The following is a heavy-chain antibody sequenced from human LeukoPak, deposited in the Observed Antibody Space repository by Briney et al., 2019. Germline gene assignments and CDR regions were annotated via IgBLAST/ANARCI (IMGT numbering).Heavy chain of an antibody. CDR1: GGSFSGYY. CDR2: INHSGST. Sequence: SETLSLTCAVYGGSFSGYYWSWIRQPPGKGLEWIGEINHSGSTNYNPSLKSRVTISVDASKNQFSLKLSSVTAADTAVYYCASSYYDSSGYYSDYWGQGTLVTVFS. J-gene: IGHJ4*02. D-gene: IGHD3-22*01. V-gene: IGHV4-34*01. CDR3: ASSYYDSSGYYSDY.